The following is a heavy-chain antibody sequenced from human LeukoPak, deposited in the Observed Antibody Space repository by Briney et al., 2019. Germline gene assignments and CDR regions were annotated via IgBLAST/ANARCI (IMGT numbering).Heavy chain of an antibody. CDR3: SRENWRDY. CDR1: GGSFSASY. J-gene: IGHJ4*02. D-gene: IGHD1-1*01. Sequence: KPSETLSLTCAVSGGSFSASYWTWIRQPPGKGLEWIGEINHSGTTQYNPSLKSRVTISVDTSKSRFSLKLSSVTAADTAVYFCSRENWRDYWGQGTLVTVSP. CDR2: INHSGTT. V-gene: IGHV4-34*01.